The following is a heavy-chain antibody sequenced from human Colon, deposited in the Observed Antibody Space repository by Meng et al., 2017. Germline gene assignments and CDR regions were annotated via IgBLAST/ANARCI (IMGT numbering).Heavy chain of an antibody. Sequence: QVPLQQSGPGLVKHSQPLSLTCGISGDSVSSNTAAWNWIRQSPSRGLEWLGRTYYRYKWYNEYAVSLKSRMNFNADTSKNQVSQQVNSVTPEDTAVYYCARDHGYSYGLPLDYWRQGILVTVSS. CDR1: GDSVSSNTAA. V-gene: IGHV6-1*01. J-gene: IGHJ4*02. D-gene: IGHD5-18*01. CDR3: ARDHGYSYGLPLDY. CDR2: TYYRYKWYN.